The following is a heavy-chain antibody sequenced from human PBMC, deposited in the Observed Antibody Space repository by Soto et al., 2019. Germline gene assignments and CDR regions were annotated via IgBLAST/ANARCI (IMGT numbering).Heavy chain of an antibody. CDR2: MNPNSGNT. Sequence: ASVKVSCKASGYTFTSYDINWVRQATGQGLEWMGWMNPNSGNTGYAQKFQGRVTMTRNTSLSTAYMELSSLRSEETAVYYCARGLTFPAGYCSSTSCYAGRPSDMDVWGKGTTVTVSS. J-gene: IGHJ6*03. CDR3: ARGLTFPAGYCSSTSCYAGRPSDMDV. V-gene: IGHV1-8*01. CDR1: GYTFTSYD. D-gene: IGHD2-2*01.